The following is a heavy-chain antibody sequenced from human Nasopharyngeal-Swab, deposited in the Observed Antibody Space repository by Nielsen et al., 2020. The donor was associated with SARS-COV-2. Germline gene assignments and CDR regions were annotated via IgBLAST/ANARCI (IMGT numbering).Heavy chain of an antibody. D-gene: IGHD3-16*02. CDR3: AKVRSSYRKHLDY. J-gene: IGHJ4*02. Sequence: GGSLRLSCAASGFTFDDYAMHWVRQAPGKGLEWVSLISGDGGSTYYADSVKGRFTISRDNSKNSLYLQMNSLRTEDTALYCCAKVRSSYRKHLDYWGQGTLVTVSS. V-gene: IGHV3-43*02. CDR2: ISGDGGST. CDR1: GFTFDDYA.